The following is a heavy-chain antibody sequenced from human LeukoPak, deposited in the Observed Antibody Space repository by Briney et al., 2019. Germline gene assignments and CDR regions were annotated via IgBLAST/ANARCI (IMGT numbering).Heavy chain of an antibody. V-gene: IGHV6-1*01. CDR1: GDSVSSNSAA. J-gene: IGHJ3*02. CDR3: ARKGWVGDIVGGEAATAAFNI. D-gene: IGHD2-15*01. Sequence: SQTLSLTCAISGDSVSSNSAAWNWIRQSPSRGLEWLGRTYYRSKWYNDYAVSVKSRITINPDTYKNQFSLQLNSVTPEDTAVYYCARKGWVGDIVGGEAATAAFNIWGQGKMVTVSS. CDR2: TYYRSKWYN.